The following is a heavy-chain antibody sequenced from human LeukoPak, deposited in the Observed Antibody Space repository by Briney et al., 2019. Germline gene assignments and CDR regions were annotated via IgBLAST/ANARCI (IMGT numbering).Heavy chain of an antibody. V-gene: IGHV3-23*01. CDR3: ATATPYSGTGSHYFDY. J-gene: IGHJ4*02. CDR2: LSRSAAHI. CDR1: GFTFSSKD. D-gene: IGHD6-25*01. Sequence: GGSLRLSCAASGFTFSSKDMTWVRQAPGKGLEWVSALSRSAAHIYYADSVKGRFTISRDNSKNTLYLQLTSLRAEDTAVYYYATATPYSGTGSHYFDYWGQGALVTVSS.